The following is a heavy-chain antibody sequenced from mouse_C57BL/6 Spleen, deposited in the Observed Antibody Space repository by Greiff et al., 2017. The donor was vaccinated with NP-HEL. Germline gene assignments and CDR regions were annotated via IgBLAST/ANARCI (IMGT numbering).Heavy chain of an antibody. CDR3: ARRDYGSS. CDR1: GYAFSSSW. Sequence: VQLKESGPELVKPGASVKISCKASGYAFSSSWMNWVKQRPGKGLEWIGRIYPGDGDTNYNGKFKGKATLTADKSSSTAYMQLSSLTSEDSAVYFCARRDYGSSWGTGTTVTVSS. V-gene: IGHV1-82*01. CDR2: IYPGDGDT. J-gene: IGHJ1*03. D-gene: IGHD1-1*01.